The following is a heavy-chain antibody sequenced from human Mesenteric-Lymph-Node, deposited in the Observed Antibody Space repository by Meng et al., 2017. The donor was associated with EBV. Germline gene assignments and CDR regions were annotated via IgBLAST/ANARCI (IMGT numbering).Heavy chain of an antibody. V-gene: IGHV4-39*07. J-gene: IGHJ5*02. Sequence: LEEEGPGLVKPSGPLSLTCSVSCDSITSNSYAWGWIRQPPGKGVEWIGSMYYSGNTYYNPSLKSRVTIALDTSKNQFSLKLSSVTAADTAVYYCARGLRPGENWFDPWGQGAPVTVSS. CDR2: MYYSGNT. D-gene: IGHD4-17*01. CDR1: CDSITSNSYA. CDR3: ARGLRPGENWFDP.